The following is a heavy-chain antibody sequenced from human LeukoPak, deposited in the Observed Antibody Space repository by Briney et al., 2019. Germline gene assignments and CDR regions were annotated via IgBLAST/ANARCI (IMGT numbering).Heavy chain of an antibody. V-gene: IGHV3-74*01. Sequence: GGSLRLSCAASGFSFRNAWMHWVRQAPGKGLVWVSRIKGDGSVTVYADSVKGRFTISRDNAKNTLYLQMNNLRVEDTAVYYCARSDWFDPWGQGTLVTVSS. D-gene: IGHD3-3*01. CDR3: ARSDWFDP. CDR1: GFSFRNAW. J-gene: IGHJ5*02. CDR2: IKGDGSVT.